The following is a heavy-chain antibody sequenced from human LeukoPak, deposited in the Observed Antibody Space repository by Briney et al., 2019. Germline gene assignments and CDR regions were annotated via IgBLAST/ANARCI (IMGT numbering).Heavy chain of an antibody. Sequence: SETLSLTCTVSGGSTSGRYWTWIRQPLGKGLEWIGYIHYDGRTNYNPSFKNRVIISLDTSNNQFSLNLKSVTAADTAAYYCARLVNYGYSDYWGQGTLVTVSS. CDR1: GGSTSGRY. CDR2: IHYDGRT. V-gene: IGHV4-59*11. J-gene: IGHJ4*02. CDR3: ARLVNYGYSDY. D-gene: IGHD3-22*01.